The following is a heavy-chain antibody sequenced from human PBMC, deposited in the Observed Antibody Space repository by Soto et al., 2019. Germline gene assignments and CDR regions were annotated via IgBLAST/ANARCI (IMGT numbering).Heavy chain of an antibody. J-gene: IGHJ3*02. CDR1: GGSISSGDYY. CDR3: ARERYLTATDSAFDI. V-gene: IGHV4-61*08. D-gene: IGHD1-20*01. CDR2: IYYSGNT. Sequence: SETLSLTCTVSGGSISSGDYYWSWIRQPPGKGLEWIGYIYYSGNTYYNPSLESRVTISADTSKNQFSLKLSSVTAADTAVYYCARERYLTATDSAFDIWGQGTMVTVSS.